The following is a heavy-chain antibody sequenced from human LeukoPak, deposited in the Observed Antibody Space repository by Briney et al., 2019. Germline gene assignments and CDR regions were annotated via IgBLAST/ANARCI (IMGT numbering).Heavy chain of an antibody. CDR3: TTEGSSSRIFDY. Sequence: GGSLRLSCAASGFTFSSYWMSWVRQAPGKGLEWVANIKQDGSEKYYVDSVKGRFTISRDNPKNTLYLQMNSLRAEDTAVYYCTTEGSSSRIFDYWGQGTLVTVSS. D-gene: IGHD6-6*01. CDR1: GFTFSSYW. V-gene: IGHV3-7*04. CDR2: IKQDGSEK. J-gene: IGHJ4*02.